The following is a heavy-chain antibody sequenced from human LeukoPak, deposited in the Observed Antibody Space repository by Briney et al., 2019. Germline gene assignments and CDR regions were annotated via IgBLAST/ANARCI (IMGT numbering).Heavy chain of an antibody. CDR3: ATDQEFYFDY. CDR1: GGSISSYY. J-gene: IGHJ4*02. V-gene: IGHV4-4*07. Sequence: SETLSLTCTVSGGSISSYYWSWIRQTAGKGLEWIGRVYSTGSTNYNPSLKSQVTMSVDKSKNQLSLKLTSATAADTAVYYCATDQEFYFDYWGQGTLVTVSS. CDR2: VYSTGST.